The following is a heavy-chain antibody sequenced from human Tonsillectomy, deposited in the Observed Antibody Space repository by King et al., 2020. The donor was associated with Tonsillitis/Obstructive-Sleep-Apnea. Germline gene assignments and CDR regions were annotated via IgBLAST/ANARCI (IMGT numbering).Heavy chain of an antibody. CDR1: GFTFSTYS. Sequence: VQLVESGGGLVKPGGSLRLSCAASGFTFSTYSMNWVRQAPGKGLEWVSSISTSSRFLFYADSVKGRFTISRDNAENSLYLQMNSLRAEDTAVYYCARAPDLEGWLLGTDWFDPWGRGTLVTVSS. CDR3: ARAPDLEGWLLGTDWFDP. V-gene: IGHV3-21*01. CDR2: ISTSSRFL. D-gene: IGHD3-22*01. J-gene: IGHJ5*02.